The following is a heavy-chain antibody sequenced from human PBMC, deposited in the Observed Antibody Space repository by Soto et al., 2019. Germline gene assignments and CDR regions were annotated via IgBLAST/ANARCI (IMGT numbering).Heavy chain of an antibody. CDR1: GYTFTSYG. CDR3: IFDVNTGVVYFDS. J-gene: IGHJ4*02. Sequence: GASVKVSCKASGYTFTSYGISWVRQAPGQGLEWMGRISPYNGITNYAQKLQGRVTMTTDTSTNTAFMEITSLRSEDTAVYYCIFDVNTGVVYFDSWGPGTLVTVSS. V-gene: IGHV1-18*01. CDR2: ISPYNGIT. D-gene: IGHD5-18*01.